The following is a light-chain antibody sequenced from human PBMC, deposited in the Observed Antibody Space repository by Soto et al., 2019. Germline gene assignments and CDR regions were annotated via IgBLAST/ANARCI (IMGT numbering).Light chain of an antibody. CDR1: QSVTNNY. Sequence: EIVLTQSPGTLSLSPGERATLSCRASQSVTNNYLDWLQQKPGQAPRLLIYDAFIRADGIPDRFSGSGSETDFTLAIGSLEAEDSVVYYCQQCSFSPRTFGPGTKV. J-gene: IGKJ1*01. V-gene: IGKV3-20*01. CDR2: DAF. CDR3: QQCSFSPRT.